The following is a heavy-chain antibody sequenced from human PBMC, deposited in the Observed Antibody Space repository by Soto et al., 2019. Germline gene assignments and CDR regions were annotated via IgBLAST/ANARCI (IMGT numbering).Heavy chain of an antibody. CDR2: IYYSGST. J-gene: IGHJ4*02. CDR3: ARLSTMVRGAPEDVDY. CDR1: GGSISSGGYY. Sequence: QVQLQESGPGLVKPSQTLSLTCTVSGGSISSGGYYWSWIRQHPGKGLERIGYIYYSGSTYYNPSPESRGNRSVDTAKNQCSLKLSAVTAADTAVYYCARLSTMVRGAPEDVDYWGQGTLDTVSS. V-gene: IGHV4-31*03. D-gene: IGHD3-10*01.